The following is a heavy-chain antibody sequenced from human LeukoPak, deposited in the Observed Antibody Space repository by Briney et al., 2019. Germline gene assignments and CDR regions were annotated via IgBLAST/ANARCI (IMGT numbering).Heavy chain of an antibody. Sequence: GGSLRLSCAASGFTFSSYWMSWVRQAPGKGLEWVANIKQDGSEKYYVDSVKGRFTISRDNAKNSLYLQMNSLRAEDTAVYYCARTYDFGIGPPGDAFDNWGQGTLVTVFS. V-gene: IGHV3-7*01. CDR1: GFTFSSYW. D-gene: IGHD3-3*01. CDR3: ARTYDFGIGPPGDAFDN. J-gene: IGHJ3*02. CDR2: IKQDGSEK.